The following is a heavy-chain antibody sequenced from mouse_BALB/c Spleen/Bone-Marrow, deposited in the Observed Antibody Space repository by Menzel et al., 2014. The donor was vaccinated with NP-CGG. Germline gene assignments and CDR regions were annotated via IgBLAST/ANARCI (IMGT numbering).Heavy chain of an antibody. CDR3: ARLGYYGTMDY. J-gene: IGHJ4*01. CDR1: GFDSSGYW. Sequence: EVKLQESGGGLVQPGGSLKLSCAASGFDSSGYWMSWVRQAPGKGLEWIGEINPDSSTINYTPSLKDKFIISRDNAKNTLYLQMSKVRSEDTALYYCARLGYYGTMDYWGRGTSVTVSS. CDR2: INPDSSTI. D-gene: IGHD1-1*01. V-gene: IGHV4-1*02.